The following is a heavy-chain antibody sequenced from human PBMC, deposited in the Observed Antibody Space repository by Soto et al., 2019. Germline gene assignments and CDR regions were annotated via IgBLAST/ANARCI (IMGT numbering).Heavy chain of an antibody. CDR3: ASLNGGRFLDKGDY. Sequence: QVQLHQWGAGLLKPSETLSLTCGVYNGSFMGYYWTWVRQPPGRGLEWIGEINHFGSPNYNPSLKSRVAISIDTSKHQFSLSLRSLTAADTAVYYCASLNGGRFLDKGDYWGQGILVTVSS. CDR2: INHFGSP. CDR1: NGSFMGYY. D-gene: IGHD3-3*01. J-gene: IGHJ4*02. V-gene: IGHV4-34*01.